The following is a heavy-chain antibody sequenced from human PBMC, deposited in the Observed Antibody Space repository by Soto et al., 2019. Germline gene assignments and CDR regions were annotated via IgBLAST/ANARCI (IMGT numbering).Heavy chain of an antibody. D-gene: IGHD3-16*01. CDR3: AGLGAGPEDAFVI. CDR2: IYPGDSET. CDR1: GYSFTSYW. J-gene: IGHJ3*02. Sequence: PGESLKISCKGSGYSFTSYWIGWLRQMPGKGREWRGIIYPGDSETRYSPSFQGQVTISADKCISTAYLQWSSLKASDTAMYYCAGLGAGPEDAFVIWGQGPMVNVSS. V-gene: IGHV5-51*01.